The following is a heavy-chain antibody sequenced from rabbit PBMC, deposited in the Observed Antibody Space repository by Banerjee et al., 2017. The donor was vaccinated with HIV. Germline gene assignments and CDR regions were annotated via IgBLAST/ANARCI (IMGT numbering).Heavy chain of an antibody. CDR3: ARFNNGWDYFNL. CDR2: IYGGSSGST. Sequence: QSLEESGGDLVKPGASLTLTCTASGFSFSSSNYMCWVRQAPGKGLEWIACIYGGSSGSTYYANWAKGRFTISKTSSTTVTLQMTSLTAADTATYFCARFNNGWDYFNLWGPGTLVT. J-gene: IGHJ4*01. CDR1: GFSFSSSNY. V-gene: IGHV1S40*01. D-gene: IGHD4-1*01.